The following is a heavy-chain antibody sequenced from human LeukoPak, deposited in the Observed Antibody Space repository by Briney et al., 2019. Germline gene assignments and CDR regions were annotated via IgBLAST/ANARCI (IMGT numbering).Heavy chain of an antibody. CDR2: ISGSGGTGT. V-gene: IGHV3-23*01. CDR3: AMSYGDYGPLDY. J-gene: IGHJ4*02. CDR1: GFTFSSYA. D-gene: IGHD4-17*01. Sequence: GGSLRLSCAASGFTFSSYAMSWVRQAPGKGLEWVSAISGSGGTGTYYADSVKGRFTISRDNSKNTLYLQMNSLRAEDTAVYYCAMSYGDYGPLDYWGQGTLVTVSS.